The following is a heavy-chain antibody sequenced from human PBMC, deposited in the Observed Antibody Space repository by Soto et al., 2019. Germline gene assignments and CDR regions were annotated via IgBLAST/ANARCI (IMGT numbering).Heavy chain of an antibody. J-gene: IGHJ4*02. V-gene: IGHV1-3*01. CDR2: INAGNGNT. Sequence: ASVKVSSKASGGTFSSYAISWVRQAPGQRLEWMGWINAGNGNTNYSQKFQGRVTITRDTSASTAYMELSSLRSEDTAVYYCARNSYDDWYYFDYWGQGTLVTVSS. D-gene: IGHD5-18*01. CDR1: GGTFSSYA. CDR3: ARNSYDDWYYFDY.